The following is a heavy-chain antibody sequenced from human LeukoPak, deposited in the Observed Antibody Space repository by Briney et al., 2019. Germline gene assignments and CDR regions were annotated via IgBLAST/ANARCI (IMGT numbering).Heavy chain of an antibody. CDR1: GFSFSAYW. Sequence: GGSLRLACAASGFSFSAYWMTWVRQAPGTGLEWVANINPAGSETYYVDPVKGRFSISRDNAKNLVYLQMNSLRAEDTAVYHCARFGYVAAVDVWGQGTPVTVSS. D-gene: IGHD2-15*01. CDR3: ARFGYVAAVDV. V-gene: IGHV3-7*01. CDR2: INPAGSET. J-gene: IGHJ4*02.